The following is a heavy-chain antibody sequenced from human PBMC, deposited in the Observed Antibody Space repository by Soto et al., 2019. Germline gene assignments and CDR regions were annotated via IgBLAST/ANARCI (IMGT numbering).Heavy chain of an antibody. Sequence: GSLRLSCAASGFTFNNYWMNWVRQAPGKGLEWVANLKQDGSEEYYVDSVKGRFTISRDNAKNSLYLQMNSLRAEDTAVYYCARVFDGSNYYRHFDYWGQGTLVTVSS. CDR1: GFTFNNYW. V-gene: IGHV3-7*04. CDR2: LKQDGSEE. CDR3: ARVFDGSNYYRHFDY. D-gene: IGHD3-22*01. J-gene: IGHJ4*02.